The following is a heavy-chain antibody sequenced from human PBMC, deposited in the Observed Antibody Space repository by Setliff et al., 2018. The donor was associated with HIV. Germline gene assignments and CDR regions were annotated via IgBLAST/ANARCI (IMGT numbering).Heavy chain of an antibody. CDR3: ASGRTVVATIHYYYYYYMDV. D-gene: IGHD5-12*01. V-gene: IGHV1-69*05. J-gene: IGHJ6*03. Sequence: SVKVSCKASGGTFSSYAISWVRQAPGQGLEWMGGIIPIFGTANYAQKFQGRVTITTDESTSTAYMELSSLRSEDTAVYYCASGRTVVATIHYYYYYYMDVWGKGTTVTVSS. CDR2: IIPIFGTA. CDR1: GGTFSSYA.